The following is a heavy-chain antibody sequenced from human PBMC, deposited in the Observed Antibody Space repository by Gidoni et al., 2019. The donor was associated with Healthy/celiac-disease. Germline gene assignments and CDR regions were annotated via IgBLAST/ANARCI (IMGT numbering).Heavy chain of an antibody. V-gene: IGHV4-39*07. CDR2: IYYSGST. CDR3: ARTPDDSSGYWFDP. Sequence: QLQLQESGPGLVKPSETLSLTCTVSGGSISSSSYYWGWIRQPPGKGLEWIGSIYYSGSTYYNPSLKSRVTISVDTSKNQFSLKLSSVTAADTAVYYCARTPDDSSGYWFDPWGQGTLVTVSS. CDR1: GGSISSSSYY. D-gene: IGHD3-22*01. J-gene: IGHJ5*02.